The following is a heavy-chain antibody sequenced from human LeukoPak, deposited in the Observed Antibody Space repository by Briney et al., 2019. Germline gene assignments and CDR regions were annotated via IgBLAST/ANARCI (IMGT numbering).Heavy chain of an antibody. Sequence: TSQTLSLTCTVSGGSISSGSYYWSWIRQPAGKGLEWIGRIYTSGSTNYNPSLKSRVTISVDTSKNQFSLKLSSVTAADTAVYYCARDGWYSSSWYRQNWFDPWGQGTLVTVSS. CDR3: ARDGWYSSSWYRQNWFDP. D-gene: IGHD6-13*01. V-gene: IGHV4-61*02. J-gene: IGHJ5*02. CDR1: GGSISSGSYY. CDR2: IYTSGST.